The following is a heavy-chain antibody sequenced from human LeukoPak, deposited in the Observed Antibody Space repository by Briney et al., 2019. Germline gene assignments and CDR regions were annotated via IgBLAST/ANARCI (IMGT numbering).Heavy chain of an antibody. CDR2: IYTSGST. CDR1: GGSISSYY. D-gene: IGHD2-8*01. CDR3: ARETPVRPFDY. V-gene: IGHV4-4*07. Sequence: PSETLSLTCTVSGGSISSYYWSWIRQPAGKGLEWIGRIYTSGSTNYNPSLKSRVTISVDKSKNQFSPKLSSVTAADTAVYYCARETPVRPFDYWGQGTLVTVSS. J-gene: IGHJ4*02.